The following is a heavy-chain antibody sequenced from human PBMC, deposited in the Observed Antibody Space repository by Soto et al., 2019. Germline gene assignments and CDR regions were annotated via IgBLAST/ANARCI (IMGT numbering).Heavy chain of an antibody. J-gene: IGHJ6*02. D-gene: IGHD2-15*01. V-gene: IGHV3-48*03. CDR3: ARTGYCSGGSCYSPFFYYYGMDV. CDR2: ISSSGSTI. CDR1: GFTFSSYE. Sequence: GGSLRLSCAASGFTFSSYEMKWVRQAPGKGLEWVSYISSSGSTIYYADSVKGRFTISRDNAKNSLYLQMNSLRAEDTAVYYCARTGYCSGGSCYSPFFYYYGMDVWGQGTTVTVSS.